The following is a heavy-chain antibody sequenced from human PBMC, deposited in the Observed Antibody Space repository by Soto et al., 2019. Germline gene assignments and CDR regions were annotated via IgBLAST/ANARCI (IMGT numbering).Heavy chain of an antibody. CDR3: AREVAGTGAFVY. CDR1: GGSISSVNHY. J-gene: IGHJ4*02. V-gene: IGHV4-31*02. CDR2: IFDRGTT. D-gene: IGHD2-8*02. Sequence: QVQLEQSGPGLVKPSQPLSLTCNISGGSISSVNHYWSWNRQSPGEGLEWIGYIFDRGTTHYNPSLKGRVTISGDTSQSQFSLTIHSVTVADTAVYYCAREVAGTGAFVYCGQGTLVTVSS.